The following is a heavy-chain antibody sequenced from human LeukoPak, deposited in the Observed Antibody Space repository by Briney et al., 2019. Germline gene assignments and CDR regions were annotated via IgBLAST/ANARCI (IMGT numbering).Heavy chain of an antibody. CDR2: TYYRSNAYN. J-gene: IGHJ4*02. V-gene: IGHV6-1*01. CDR1: GDTVSSNSAA. Sequence: SQTLSLTSAISGDTVSSNSAAWTWLRQSPSRGLEWLARTYYRSNAYNDYAESVKSRIIINPDTSRNECSLQLSSVTPEDTAVYYCARWLHDYGCLGYFDYWGQGTLVTVSS. D-gene: IGHD4/OR15-4a*01. CDR3: ARWLHDYGCLGYFDY.